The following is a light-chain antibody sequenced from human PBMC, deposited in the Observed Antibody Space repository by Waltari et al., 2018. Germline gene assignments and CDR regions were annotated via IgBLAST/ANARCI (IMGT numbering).Light chain of an antibody. CDR2: LAS. CDR1: QSLLHTDGYNY. Sequence: EIVMTQSPLSLPVTPGEPASISCRSSQSLLHTDGYNYLVWYLQKAGQSPQLLIYLASQRASGVPDRFSGSGSGTDFTLKISRVEAEDVGVYYCMQAVQGLSFGGGTKVEI. J-gene: IGKJ4*01. CDR3: MQAVQGLS. V-gene: IGKV2-28*01.